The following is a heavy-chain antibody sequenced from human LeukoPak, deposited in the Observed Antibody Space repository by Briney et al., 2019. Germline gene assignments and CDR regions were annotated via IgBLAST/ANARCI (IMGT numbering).Heavy chain of an antibody. CDR2: ISGSGGST. Sequence: GGSLRLSCAASGFTFSSYAMSWVRQAPGKGLEWVSAISGSGGSTYYADSVKGRFTISRDNSKNTLYLQMNSLRAEDTAVYYCAEGGARDGYNPFDYWGQGTLVTVSS. V-gene: IGHV3-23*01. CDR3: AEGGARDGYNPFDY. J-gene: IGHJ4*02. D-gene: IGHD5-24*01. CDR1: GFTFSSYA.